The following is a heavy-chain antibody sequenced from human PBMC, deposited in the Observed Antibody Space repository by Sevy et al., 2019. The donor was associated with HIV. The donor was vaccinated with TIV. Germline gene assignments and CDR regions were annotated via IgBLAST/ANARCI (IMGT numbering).Heavy chain of an antibody. D-gene: IGHD1-7*01. V-gene: IGHV1-69*06. Sequence: ASVKVSCKASGGTFSSYAISWVRQAPGQGLEWMGGIIPIFGTANYAQKFQGRVTITADKSTSTAYMELSSLRSEDTAVYYCARVPKLKAYYYYYYMDVWGKGTTVTVSS. CDR3: ARVPKLKAYYYYYYMDV. CDR1: GGTFSSYA. CDR2: IIPIFGTA. J-gene: IGHJ6*03.